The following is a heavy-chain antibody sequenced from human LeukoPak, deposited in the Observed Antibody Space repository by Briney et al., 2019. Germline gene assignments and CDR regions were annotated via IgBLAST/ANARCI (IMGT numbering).Heavy chain of an antibody. CDR3: ARELRLYYYDSSGAFDAFDI. CDR1: GGSISTYY. J-gene: IGHJ3*02. CDR2: IDYSGST. D-gene: IGHD3-22*01. V-gene: IGHV4-59*01. Sequence: SETLSLTCTVSGGSISTYYWSWIRQPPGKGLEWIGYIDYSGSTNYNPSLKSRVTISIDTSKKQFSLKLSSVTAADTAVYYCARELRLYYYDSSGAFDAFDIWGQGTMVTVSS.